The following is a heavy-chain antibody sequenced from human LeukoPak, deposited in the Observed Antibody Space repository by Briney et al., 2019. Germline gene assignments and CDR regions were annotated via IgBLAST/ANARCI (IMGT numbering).Heavy chain of an antibody. CDR1: GGSINSYY. V-gene: IGHV4-59*08. CDR3: ARRGPAGSSSSGMNV. Sequence: SETLSLTCTVSGGSINSYYWSWIQQPPGKGLELIGYISYSGSTNFNPSLRSRVTISVDTPKNYFSLKLSSVTAADTAVYYCARRGPAGSSSSGMNVWGQGTTVTVSS. D-gene: IGHD6-6*01. CDR2: ISYSGST. J-gene: IGHJ6*02.